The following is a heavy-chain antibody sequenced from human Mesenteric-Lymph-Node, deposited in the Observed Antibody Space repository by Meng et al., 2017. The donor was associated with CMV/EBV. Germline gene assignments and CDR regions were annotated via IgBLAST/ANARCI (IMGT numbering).Heavy chain of an antibody. CDR1: GYTFTSYD. D-gene: IGHD3-3*01. J-gene: IGHJ4*02. Sequence: ASVKVSCKASGYTFTSYDINWVRQATGQGLEWMGWINPNKGNTGYAQKFQGRVTMTRDTSISTSYMELTGLRSDDTAVYYCARPEGGDFWSGPAAYWGQGTLVTVSS. CDR2: INPNKGNT. CDR3: ARPEGGDFWSGPAAY. V-gene: IGHV1-8*01.